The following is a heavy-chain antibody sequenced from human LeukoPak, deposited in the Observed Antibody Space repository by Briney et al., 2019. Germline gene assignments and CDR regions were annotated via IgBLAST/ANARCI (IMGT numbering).Heavy chain of an antibody. CDR3: ARAPITIFGGSFDI. V-gene: IGHV1-2*02. Sequence: ASVKVSCKASGYTFTSYGISWVRQAPGQGLEWMGWINPNSGGTNYAQKFQGRVTMTRDTSISTAYMELSRLRSDDTAVYYCARAPITIFGGSFDIWGQGTMVTVSS. D-gene: IGHD3-3*01. J-gene: IGHJ3*02. CDR1: GYTFTSYG. CDR2: INPNSGGT.